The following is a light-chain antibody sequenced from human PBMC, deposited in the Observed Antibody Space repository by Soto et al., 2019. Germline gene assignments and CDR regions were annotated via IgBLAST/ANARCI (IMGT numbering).Light chain of an antibody. V-gene: IGKV3-15*01. CDR2: GAS. Sequence: EIVMTQSTATLSVSPGERATLSCRASQSVSSNLAWYQQKPGQAPRLLIYGASTRATGLPDRFSGSGSGTEFTLTLSSLPSEDCAVYYCQQYNNWPPWTFGQGTKVEIK. J-gene: IGKJ1*01. CDR3: QQYNNWPPWT. CDR1: QSVSSN.